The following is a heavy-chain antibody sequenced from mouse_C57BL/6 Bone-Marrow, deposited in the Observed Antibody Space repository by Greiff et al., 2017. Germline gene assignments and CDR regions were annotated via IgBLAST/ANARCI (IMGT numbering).Heavy chain of an antibody. CDR2: IYPRSGNT. CDR1: GYTFTSYG. CDR3: ARIYYYGSSHWYFDV. D-gene: IGHD1-1*01. V-gene: IGHV1-81*01. Sequence: VQLQQSGAELARPGASVKLSCKASGYTFTSYGISWVKQRTGQGLEWIGEIYPRSGNTYYNEKFKGKATLTAEKSSSTAYMELRSLTSEDSAVYFCARIYYYGSSHWYFDVWGTGTTVTVSS. J-gene: IGHJ1*03.